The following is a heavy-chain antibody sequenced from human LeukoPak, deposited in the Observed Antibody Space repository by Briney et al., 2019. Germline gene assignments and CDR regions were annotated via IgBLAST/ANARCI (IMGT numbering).Heavy chain of an antibody. D-gene: IGHD6-19*01. CDR3: ARVAGSIDY. CDR2: MNPNSGYT. Sequence: VASVKVSCKSSVHTFTTYDINGVRQATGQGLEWLDCMNPNSGYTIYAQKFQGRVTITRDTSISTAYMELSSLRSEDTAVYYCARVAGSIDYWGQGTMVTVSS. CDR1: VHTFTTYD. V-gene: IGHV1-8*03. J-gene: IGHJ4*02.